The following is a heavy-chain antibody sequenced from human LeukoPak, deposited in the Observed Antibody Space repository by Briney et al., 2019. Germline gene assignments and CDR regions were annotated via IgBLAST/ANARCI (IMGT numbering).Heavy chain of an antibody. CDR1: GGSISSYY. CDR2: IYTSGST. V-gene: IGHV4-4*07. D-gene: IGHD3-9*01. CDR3: AREDYDILTGYYKVGFVY. Sequence: KPSETLSLTCTVSGGSISSYYWSWIRQPAGKGLEWIGRIYTSGSTNYNPSLKSRVTMSVDTSKNQLSLKLSSVTAADTAVYYCAREDYDILTGYYKVGFVYWGQGTLVTVSS. J-gene: IGHJ4*02.